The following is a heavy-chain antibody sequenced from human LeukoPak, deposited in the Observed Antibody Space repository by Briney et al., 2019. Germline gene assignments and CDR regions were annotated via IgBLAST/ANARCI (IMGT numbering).Heavy chain of an antibody. J-gene: IGHJ6*03. Sequence: SETLSLTCTVSGGAISSYYWSWIRQPPGKGLEWIGYIYDSGSTNYNPSLKSRVAISVDTSKNQFSLKLSCVTAPDTAVYYCARVLLLWFGESRRYMDVWGKGTTVTVSS. V-gene: IGHV4-59*12. CDR3: ARVLLLWFGESRRYMDV. CDR2: IYDSGST. D-gene: IGHD3-10*01. CDR1: GGAISSYY.